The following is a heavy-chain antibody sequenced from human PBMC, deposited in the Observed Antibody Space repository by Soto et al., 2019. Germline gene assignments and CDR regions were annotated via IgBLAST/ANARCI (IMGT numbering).Heavy chain of an antibody. D-gene: IGHD5-12*01. CDR2: IRSRSNGYAT. CDR3: SRPGYSIYDSDY. Sequence: GGSLRLSCAASGFTLSGSVIYWVRQPSGKGLEWVGRIRSRSNGYATAYAASVRGRFTISRDDSKNTAYLQMNSLKTEDTAVYYCSRPGYSIYDSDYWGQGTLVTVSS. V-gene: IGHV3-73*01. CDR1: GFTLSGSV. J-gene: IGHJ4*02.